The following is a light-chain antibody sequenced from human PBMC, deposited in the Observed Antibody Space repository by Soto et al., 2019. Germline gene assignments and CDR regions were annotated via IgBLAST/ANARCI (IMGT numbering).Light chain of an antibody. CDR1: HIVSSSY. CDR3: QQYGSSPWT. CDR2: GAS. V-gene: IGKV3-20*01. J-gene: IGKJ1*01. Sequence: EIVLTQSPGTLSLSPGERATLSCRASHIVSSSYLAWYQQKPGQAPRLLIYGASSRATGIPDRFSGSGSGTDFTLTISRLEPEDFAVYYCQQYGSSPWTFGQGTKVDIK.